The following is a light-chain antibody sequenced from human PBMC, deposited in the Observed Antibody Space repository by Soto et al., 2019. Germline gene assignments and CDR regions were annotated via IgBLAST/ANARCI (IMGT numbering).Light chain of an antibody. V-gene: IGKV4-1*01. J-gene: IGKJ2*01. CDR3: QQYYSTPYT. CDR2: WAS. CDR1: QSVLYSSNNKNY. Sequence: DIVMTQSPDSLAVSLGERATVNCKSSQSVLYSSNNKNYLAWYQQKPGQPPKLLIYWASIRESGVPDRFSGSGSGTDFTLTISSLQAEDVAVSYCQQYYSTPYTFGQGTKLEIK.